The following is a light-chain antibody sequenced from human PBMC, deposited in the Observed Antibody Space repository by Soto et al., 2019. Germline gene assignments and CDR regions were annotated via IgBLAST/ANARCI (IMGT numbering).Light chain of an antibody. CDR2: WAS. CDR3: QQYYSTPPT. CDR1: QSVLYSSNNKNY. V-gene: IGKV4-1*01. J-gene: IGKJ2*01. Sequence: DIVMTQSPDSLPVSLGERATINCESSQSVLYSSNNKNYLAWYQQKPGQPPKLLIYWASTRESVVPDRFSGSGSGTDFTLTINSLQAEDVAVYYCQQYYSTPPTFGQGTKLEIK.